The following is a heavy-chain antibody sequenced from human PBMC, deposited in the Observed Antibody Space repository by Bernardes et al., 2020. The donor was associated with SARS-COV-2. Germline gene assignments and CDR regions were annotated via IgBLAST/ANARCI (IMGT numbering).Heavy chain of an antibody. Sequence: GWSLRLSCAASGFPFSNYNMNWVRQAPGKGLEWVSFISSSSSTIYYADSVKGRFTISRDNAKNSLYLQMNSLRDEDTAVYYCACGGSCYFDYWGQGTLVTVSS. CDR3: ACGGSCYFDY. CDR1: GFPFSNYN. D-gene: IGHD2-15*01. J-gene: IGHJ4*02. V-gene: IGHV3-48*02. CDR2: ISSSSSTI.